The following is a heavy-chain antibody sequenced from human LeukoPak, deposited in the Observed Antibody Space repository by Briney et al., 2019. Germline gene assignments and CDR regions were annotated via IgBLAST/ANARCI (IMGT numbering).Heavy chain of an antibody. D-gene: IGHD3-22*01. V-gene: IGHV1-8*01. CDR3: ARGGYYDSSGYYWNLFDY. J-gene: IGHJ4*02. CDR1: GYTFTSYD. CDR2: MNPNSGNT. Sequence: AAVKVSCKASGYTFTSYDINWVRQATGQGLEWMGWMNPNSGNTGYAQKFQGRVTMTRNTSISTAYMELSSLRSEDTAVYYCARGGYYDSSGYYWNLFDYWGQGTLVTVSS.